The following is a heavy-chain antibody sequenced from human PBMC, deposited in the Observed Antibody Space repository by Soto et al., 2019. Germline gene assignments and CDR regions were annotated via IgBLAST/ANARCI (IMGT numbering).Heavy chain of an antibody. J-gene: IGHJ3*02. CDR2: MNPNSGNT. Sequence: QVQLVQSGAEVKKPGASVKVSCKASGYTFTSYDINWVRQATGQGLEWMGWMNPNSGNTGYAQKFQGRVTMTRNTSISTAYMELSSLRSEDSAVYYCASPARNYDFWSGYSLDIWGQGTMVTVSS. CDR1: GYTFTSYD. CDR3: ASPARNYDFWSGYSLDI. V-gene: IGHV1-8*01. D-gene: IGHD3-3*01.